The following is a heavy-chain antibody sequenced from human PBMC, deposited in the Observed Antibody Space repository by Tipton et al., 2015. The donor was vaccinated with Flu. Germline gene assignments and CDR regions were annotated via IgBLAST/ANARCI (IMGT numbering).Heavy chain of an antibody. CDR2: ISWNSGSI. CDR3: AKDTPRILYSWCMLYAFDI. CDR1: GFTFDDYA. D-gene: IGHD2-8*01. Sequence: SLRLSCAASGFTFDDYAMHWVRQAPGKGLEWVSGISWNSGSIGYADSVKGRFTISRDNAKNSLYLQMNSLRAEDTALYYCAKDTPRILYSWCMLYAFDIWGQGTMVTVSS. J-gene: IGHJ3*02. V-gene: IGHV3-9*01.